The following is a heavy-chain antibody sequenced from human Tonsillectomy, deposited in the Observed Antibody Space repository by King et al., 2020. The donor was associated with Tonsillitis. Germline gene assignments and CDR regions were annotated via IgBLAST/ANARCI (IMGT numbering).Heavy chain of an antibody. Sequence: LQLQESGPGLVKPSETLSLTCTVSGGSISSSSHYWGWIRQPPGKGLEQIGSIYSSGSTYYNPSLKSRVTISVDTSKNQFSLKLRSVTAADTAVYYCARNVGLQDSSGYYFRLDVWGQGTMVTVSS. CDR2: IYSSGST. V-gene: IGHV4-39*01. CDR3: ARNVGLQDSSGYYFRLDV. CDR1: GGSISSSSHY. J-gene: IGHJ6*02. D-gene: IGHD3-22*01.